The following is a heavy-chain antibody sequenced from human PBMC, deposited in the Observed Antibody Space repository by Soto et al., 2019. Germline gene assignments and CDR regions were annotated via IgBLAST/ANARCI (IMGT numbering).Heavy chain of an antibody. CDR1: GDSSSGYC. J-gene: IGHJ5*02. Sequence: SETLSLTWSVAGDSSSGYCGSWIRQPAGKXLEWXGRXXIXXTXXXXXSXXXRVTMSIDTSKNQFSLRLRYVTAADTALYFCARHSLALRKNNWFDPWGQGIMVPVSS. CDR3: ARHSLALRKNNWFDP. CDR2: XXIXXTX. D-gene: IGHD3-3*02. V-gene: IGHV4-4*07.